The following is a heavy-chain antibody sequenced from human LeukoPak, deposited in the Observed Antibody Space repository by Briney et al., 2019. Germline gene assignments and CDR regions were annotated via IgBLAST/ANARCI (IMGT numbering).Heavy chain of an antibody. CDR1: GGSISSGGYY. D-gene: IGHD3-9*01. J-gene: IGHJ5*02. V-gene: IGHV4-31*03. CDR3: ARVNRHFDWLGPPRLFVP. CDR2: IYYSGST. Sequence: SQTLSLTCTVSGGSISSGGYYWSWIRQHPGKGLEWIGYIYYSGSTYYKPSLKSRVTISVDTSKNQFSLKLSSVTAADTAVYYCARVNRHFDWLGPPRLFVPWGQGSLVTVSS.